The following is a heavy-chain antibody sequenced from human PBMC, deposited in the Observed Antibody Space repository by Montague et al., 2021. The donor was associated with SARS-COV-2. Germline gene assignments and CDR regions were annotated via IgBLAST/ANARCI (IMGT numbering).Heavy chain of an antibody. Sequence: PALVKPTQTLTLTCTFSGFSLSTSGMCMSWIRQPPGKALEWLALIDWDDDTYYSTSLKTRLTISKDTSKNQVVLTMTDMAPVDTATYYRARICLQAGLAVAANFHSWGQGTLVTVSS. CDR2: IDWDDDT. CDR3: ARICLQAGLAVAANFHS. V-gene: IGHV2-70*01. D-gene: IGHD6-19*01. CDR1: GFSLSTSGMC. J-gene: IGHJ4*02.